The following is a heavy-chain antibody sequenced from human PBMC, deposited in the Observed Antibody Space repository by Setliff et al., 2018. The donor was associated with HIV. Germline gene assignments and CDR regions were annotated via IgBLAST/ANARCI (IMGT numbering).Heavy chain of an antibody. Sequence: GGSLRLSCAASGFTFSDHYMDWVRQAPGKGLEWVSSISTSSIYIYYADSVKGRFTISRDNAQKSLHLQMNSLRADDTAVYYCARDDGNWNQGIDSWGQGTLVTVSS. D-gene: IGHD1-1*01. CDR2: ISTSSIYI. CDR3: ARDDGNWNQGIDS. CDR1: GFTFSDHY. V-gene: IGHV3-21*01. J-gene: IGHJ4*02.